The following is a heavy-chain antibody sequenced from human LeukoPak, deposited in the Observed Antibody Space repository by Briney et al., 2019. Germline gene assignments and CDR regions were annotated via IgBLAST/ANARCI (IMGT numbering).Heavy chain of an antibody. CDR3: ARGPSYYYDSSHAFDI. J-gene: IGHJ3*02. V-gene: IGHV4-38-2*02. Sequence: PSETLSLTCTVSDYSITSDYFWNWIRQPPGKGLEWIGSIYHRGSTYYDPSLKSRVTISLDASKSQFSLKLNSVTAADTAVYYCARGPSYYYDSSHAFDIWGQGTLVIVS. CDR2: IYHRGST. D-gene: IGHD3-22*01. CDR1: DYSITSDYF.